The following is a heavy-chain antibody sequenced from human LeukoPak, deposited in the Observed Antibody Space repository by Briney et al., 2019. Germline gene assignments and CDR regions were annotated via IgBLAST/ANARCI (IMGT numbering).Heavy chain of an antibody. J-gene: IGHJ4*02. D-gene: IGHD1-14*01. CDR3: VRNFATGD. CDR1: GFTFSSHL. Sequence: GGSLRLSCAASGFTFSSHLMHWVRQAQGTGLVWVSSIKGDGTAPNYADSVKGRFTISRDNAKSTLYLQMSSLRVEDTAVYHCVRNFATGDWGQGTQVTVSS. V-gene: IGHV3-74*01. CDR2: IKGDGTAP.